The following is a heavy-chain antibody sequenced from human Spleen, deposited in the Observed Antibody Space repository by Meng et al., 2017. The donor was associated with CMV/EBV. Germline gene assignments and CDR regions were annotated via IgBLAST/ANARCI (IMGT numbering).Heavy chain of an antibody. Sequence: ASVKVSCKASGYTFTGSYIHWVRQAPGQGLEWMEWINRNSGATHSAQRLQGRVTLTTDTSTSTAYMELRRLRSDDTAVYFCARDRYNWDFDYWGQGTLVTVSS. D-gene: IGHD1-1*01. J-gene: IGHJ4*02. V-gene: IGHV1-2*02. CDR1: GYTFTGSY. CDR2: INRNSGAT. CDR3: ARDRYNWDFDY.